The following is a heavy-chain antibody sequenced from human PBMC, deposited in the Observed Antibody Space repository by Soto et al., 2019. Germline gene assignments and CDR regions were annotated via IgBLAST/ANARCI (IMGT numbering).Heavy chain of an antibody. CDR1: GFTFSSYA. CDR3: AREMVRGESYYFDY. CDR2: ISYDGSNK. Sequence: QVQLVESGGGVVQPGRSLRLSCAASGFTFSSYAMHWVRQAPGKGLEWVAVISYDGSNKYYADSVKGRFTISRDNSKNTLYLQMNSLRAEDTAVYYCAREMVRGESYYFDYWGQGTLVTVSS. J-gene: IGHJ4*02. D-gene: IGHD3-10*01. V-gene: IGHV3-30-3*01.